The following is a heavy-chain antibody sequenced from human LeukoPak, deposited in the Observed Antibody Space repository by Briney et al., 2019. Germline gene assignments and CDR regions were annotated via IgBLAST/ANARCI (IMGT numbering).Heavy chain of an antibody. J-gene: IGHJ4*02. Sequence: GASVTVSFKSSVYTFTIYDINWVRQPPGQGMGGMGWRNPNSGNTGYSQKLQGRVTITRNTSISTAYMELSSLTSEDTAVYYCARTCSSTSCSDFDYWGQGTLVTVSS. CDR2: RNPNSGNT. CDR3: ARTCSSTSCSDFDY. D-gene: IGHD2-2*01. V-gene: IGHV1-8*03. CDR1: VYTFTIYD.